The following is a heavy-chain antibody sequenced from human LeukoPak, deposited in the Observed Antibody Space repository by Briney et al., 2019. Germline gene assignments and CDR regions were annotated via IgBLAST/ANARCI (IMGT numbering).Heavy chain of an antibody. CDR1: GYTFTSYF. V-gene: IGHV1-46*01. J-gene: IGHJ2*01. CDR3: ARVAPGNRNIMYWYFDL. D-gene: IGHD4-23*01. CDR2: INPSGGST. Sequence: GASVKVSCKASGYTFTSYFMHWVRQAPGQGLERMGVINPSGGSTSYAQKFQGRVTVTRDTSTSTVYMKLSSLRSEDTAVYYCARVAPGNRNIMYWYFDLWGRGTLVTVSS.